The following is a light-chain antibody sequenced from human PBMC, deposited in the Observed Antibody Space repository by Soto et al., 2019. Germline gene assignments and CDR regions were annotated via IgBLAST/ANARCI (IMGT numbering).Light chain of an antibody. J-gene: IGKJ2*01. V-gene: IGKV3-20*01. CDR2: GAS. CDR1: QSVSSSF. Sequence: PGERATLSCRASQSVSSSFLAWYQQKPGQAPRLLIYGASSRATGIPDRFSGSGSGTDFTLTISRLEPEDFAVYYCQQYGSSPRTFGQGTKLEIK. CDR3: QQYGSSPRT.